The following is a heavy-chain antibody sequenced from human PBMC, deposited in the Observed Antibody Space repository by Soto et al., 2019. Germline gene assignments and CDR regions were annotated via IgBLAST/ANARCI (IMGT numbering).Heavy chain of an antibody. V-gene: IGHV3-21*01. D-gene: IGHD6-19*01. CDR3: ARERIAVSDDYYYYGMDV. CDR1: GFTFSSYS. J-gene: IGHJ6*02. CDR2: ISSSSSYI. Sequence: GGSLRLSCAASGFTFSSYSMNWVRQAPGKGLEWVSSISSSSSYIYYADSVKGRFTISRDNAKNSLYLQMNSLRAEDTAVYYCARERIAVSDDYYYYGMDVWGQGTTVTVSS.